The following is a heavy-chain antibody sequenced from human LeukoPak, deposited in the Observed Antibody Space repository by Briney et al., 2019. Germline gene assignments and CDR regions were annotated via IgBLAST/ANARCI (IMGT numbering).Heavy chain of an antibody. CDR3: AKTLYYYGSTRHGGMDV. CDR1: GFTFSSYS. D-gene: IGHD3-10*01. J-gene: IGHJ6*02. V-gene: IGHV3-21*04. Sequence: GGSLRLSCAASGFTFSSYSMNWVRQAPGKGLEWVSSISSSSSYIYYADSVKGRFTISRDNSKNTLYLQMNSLRAEDTAVYYCAKTLYYYGSTRHGGMDVWGQGTTVTVSS. CDR2: ISSSSSYI.